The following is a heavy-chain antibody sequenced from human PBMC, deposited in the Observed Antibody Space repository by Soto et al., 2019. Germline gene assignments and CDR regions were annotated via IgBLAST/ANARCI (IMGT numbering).Heavy chain of an antibody. CDR3: AKDLSPYYYDSSGFPNTAFDP. CDR2: ISWNSGSI. CDR1: GFTFDDYA. Sequence: ALRLSCAASGFTFDDYAMHWVRQAPGKGLEWVSGISWNSGSIGYADSVKGRFTISRDNAKNSLYLQMNSLRAEDTALYYCAKDLSPYYYDSSGFPNTAFDPSGQGTLVTVSS. J-gene: IGHJ5*02. V-gene: IGHV3-9*01. D-gene: IGHD3-22*01.